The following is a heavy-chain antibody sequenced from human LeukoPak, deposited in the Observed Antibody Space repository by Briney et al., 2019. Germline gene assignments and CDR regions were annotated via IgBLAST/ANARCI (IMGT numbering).Heavy chain of an antibody. CDR2: IYTSGST. J-gene: IGHJ5*02. CDR1: GGSISSGSYY. CDR3: AREWYCSSTSCYPVAAFDP. Sequence: NPSQTLSLTCTVSGGSISSGSYYWSWIRQPAGKGLEWIGRIYTSGSTNYNPSLKSRVTISVDTSKNQFSLKLSSVTAADTAVYYCAREWYCSSTSCYPVAAFDPWGQGTLVTVSS. D-gene: IGHD2-2*01. V-gene: IGHV4-61*02.